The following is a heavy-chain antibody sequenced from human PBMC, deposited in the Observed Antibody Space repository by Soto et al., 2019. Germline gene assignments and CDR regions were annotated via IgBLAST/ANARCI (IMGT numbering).Heavy chain of an antibody. J-gene: IGHJ4*02. CDR3: AMSKWELVPYFDY. CDR1: GYSFTSYW. CDR2: IYPGDSDT. D-gene: IGHD1-26*01. Sequence: PGESLKISCKGSGYSFTSYWIGWVRQMPGKGLEWMGIIYPGDSDTRYSPSFQGQVTISADKSISTAYLQWSSLKASDTAVYYCAMSKWELVPYFDYWGQGTLVTVSS. V-gene: IGHV5-51*01.